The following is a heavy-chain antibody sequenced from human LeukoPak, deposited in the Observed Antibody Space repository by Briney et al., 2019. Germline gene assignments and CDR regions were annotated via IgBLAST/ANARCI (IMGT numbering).Heavy chain of an antibody. D-gene: IGHD3-10*01. J-gene: IGHJ4*02. CDR3: ARPRTYYYGSGSYWVFDY. CDR1: GYTFTGYG. CDR2: ISAYNGNT. V-gene: IGHV1-18*01. Sequence: ASVKVSCKASGYTFTGYGISWVRQAPGQGLEWMGWISAYNGNTNYAQKLQGRVTMTTDTSTSTAYMELRSLRSDDTAVYYCARPRTYYYGSGSYWVFDYWGQGTLVTVSS.